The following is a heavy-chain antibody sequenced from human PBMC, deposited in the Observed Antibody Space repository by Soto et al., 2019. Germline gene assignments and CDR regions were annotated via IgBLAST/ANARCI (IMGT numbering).Heavy chain of an antibody. D-gene: IGHD6-19*01. CDR2: IDWDDDK. J-gene: IGHJ6*02. Sequence: SGPTLVNPTQTLTLTCTFSGFSLSTSGMCVSWIRQPPGKALEWLARIDWDDDKYYSTSLKTRLTISKDTSKNQVVLTMTNMDPVDTATYYCARMKGRIAVAGPYYYGMDVWGQGTTVTVSS. CDR3: ARMKGRIAVAGPYYYGMDV. V-gene: IGHV2-70*11. CDR1: GFSLSTSGMC.